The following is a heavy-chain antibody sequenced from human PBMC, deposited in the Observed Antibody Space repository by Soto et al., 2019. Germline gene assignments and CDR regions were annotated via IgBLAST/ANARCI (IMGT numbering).Heavy chain of an antibody. D-gene: IGHD2-2*01. CDR1: GFTIRSYA. Sequence: GGSLRLSCVASGFTIRSYAMSWVRQAPGKGLEWVSTISSSGDSAYYADSVKGRLTISRDNSENTLHLQMNSLRAEDTAVYYCAKVVWPQDTSKIFDYWGPGTLVTVSS. J-gene: IGHJ4*02. CDR3: AKVVWPQDTSKIFDY. CDR2: ISSSGDSA. V-gene: IGHV3-23*01.